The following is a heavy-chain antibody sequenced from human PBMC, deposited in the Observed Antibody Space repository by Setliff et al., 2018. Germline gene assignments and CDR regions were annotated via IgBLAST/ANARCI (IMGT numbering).Heavy chain of an antibody. D-gene: IGHD3-22*01. CDR2: IYPGDSDT. V-gene: IGHV5-51*01. J-gene: IGHJ4*02. CDR1: GFTFTRYW. CDR3: AIPSDPDSSGPFDS. Sequence: ESLKISCQTSGFTFTRYWIGWVRQMPGKGLEWMGVIYPGDSDTTYSPSFQGQVTISADKSLSTAYLQWSSLKASDTAMYYCAIPSDPDSSGPFDSWGQGTLVTVSS.